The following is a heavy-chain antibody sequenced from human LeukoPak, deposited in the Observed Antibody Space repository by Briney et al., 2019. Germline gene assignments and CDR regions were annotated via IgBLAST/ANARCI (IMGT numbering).Heavy chain of an antibody. CDR1: GGSISSGGYF. D-gene: IGHD6-19*01. J-gene: IGHJ4*02. Sequence: PSQTLSLTCAVSGGSISSGGYFWSWIRQPPGKGLEWIGYIYHSGSTYYNPSLKSRVTISVDRSKNQFSLKLSSVTAADTAVYYCARVGSGWYDYWGQGTLVTVSS. CDR2: IYHSGST. V-gene: IGHV4-30-2*01. CDR3: ARVGSGWYDY.